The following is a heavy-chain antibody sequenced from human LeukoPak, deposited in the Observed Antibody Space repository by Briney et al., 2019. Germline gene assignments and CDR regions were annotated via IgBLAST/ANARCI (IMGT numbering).Heavy chain of an antibody. CDR1: GGTFSSYA. V-gene: IGHV1-69*05. Sequence: GSSVKVSCKASGGTFSSYAISWVRQAPGQGLEWMGGIIPIFGTANYAQKFQGRVTITTDEPTSTAYMELSSLRSEDTAVYYCASFGGYDLGDYWGQGTLVTVSS. CDR2: IIPIFGTA. J-gene: IGHJ4*02. CDR3: ASFGGYDLGDY. D-gene: IGHD5-12*01.